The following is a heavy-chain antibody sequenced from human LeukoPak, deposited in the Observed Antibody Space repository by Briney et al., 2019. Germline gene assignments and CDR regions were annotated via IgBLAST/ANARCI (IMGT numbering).Heavy chain of an antibody. J-gene: IGHJ4*02. CDR3: ARALYDSSGYPYDY. Sequence: SETLSLTCTVSGGSISSSSYYWGWIRQPPGKGLEWIGYIYYSGSTYYNPSLKSRVTISVDTSKNQFSLKLSSVTAADTAVYYCARALYDSSGYPYDYWGQGTLVTVPS. CDR1: GGSISSSSYY. CDR2: IYYSGST. D-gene: IGHD3-22*01. V-gene: IGHV4-30-4*08.